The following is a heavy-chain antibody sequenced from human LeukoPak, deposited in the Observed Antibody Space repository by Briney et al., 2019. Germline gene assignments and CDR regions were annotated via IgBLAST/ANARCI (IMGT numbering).Heavy chain of an antibody. CDR1: GFTFSNYA. V-gene: IGHV3-23*01. J-gene: IGHJ6*03. D-gene: IGHD6-6*01. Sequence: GGSLRLSCAASGFTFSNYAMSWVRQAPGKGLELVSDISGSADTADYADSVKGRFTISRDNSKNTLYLQLNSLRAEDTALYYCARYRSSSGGYYFPYMDVWGKGTPVTVSS. CDR2: ISGSADTA. CDR3: ARYRSSSGGYYFPYMDV.